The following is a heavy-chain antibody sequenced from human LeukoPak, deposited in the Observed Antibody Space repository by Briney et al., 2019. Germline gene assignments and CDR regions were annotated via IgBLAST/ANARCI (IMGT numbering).Heavy chain of an antibody. CDR1: GGTFSSYA. Sequence: GASVKVSCKASGGTFSSYAISWVRQAPGQGLEWMGGIIPIFGTANYAQKFQGRVTITADESTSTAYMELSSLRSEDTAVYYCARHDYYDFWSGYPNWFDPWGQGTLVTVSS. J-gene: IGHJ5*02. CDR3: ARHDYYDFWSGYPNWFDP. CDR2: IIPIFGTA. V-gene: IGHV1-69*13. D-gene: IGHD3-3*01.